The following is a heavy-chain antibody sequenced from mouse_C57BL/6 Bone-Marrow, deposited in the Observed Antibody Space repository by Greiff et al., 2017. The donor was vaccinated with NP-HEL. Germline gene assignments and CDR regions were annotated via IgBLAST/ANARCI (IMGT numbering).Heavy chain of an antibody. J-gene: IGHJ3*01. CDR1: GFTLTSYG. V-gene: IGHV2-5*01. CDR2: IWSGGST. Sequence: VQLQQSGPGLVQPSATLSITCTASGFTLTSYGVHWVRQSPGKGLEWLGGIWSGGSTDYNAAFMSRLSITTDNSKSQVFFKMHSLQASDTAIYSCAENSAYRGAWFAYWGQGTLVTVSA. D-gene: IGHD2-14*01. CDR3: AENSAYRGAWFAY.